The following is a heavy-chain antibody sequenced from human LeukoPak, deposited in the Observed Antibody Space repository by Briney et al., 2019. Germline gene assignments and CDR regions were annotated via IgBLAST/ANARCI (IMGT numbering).Heavy chain of an antibody. Sequence: SETLSLNCTVSDGSFSGYYWNWIRQPPGKGLEWLGEINHSGNVDYTPSLESRVTMSLDTSNNHFSLKLTSVTAADTAMYYCARRHWGRQAFDIWGQGTMVIVSS. CDR1: DGSFSGYY. CDR3: ARRHWGRQAFDI. CDR2: INHSGNV. D-gene: IGHD7-27*01. J-gene: IGHJ3*02. V-gene: IGHV4-34*01.